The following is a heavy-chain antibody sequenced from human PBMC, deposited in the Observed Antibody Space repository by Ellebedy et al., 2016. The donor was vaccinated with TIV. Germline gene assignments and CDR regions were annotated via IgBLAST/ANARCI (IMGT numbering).Heavy chain of an antibody. Sequence: AASVKVSCKASGYTFTGYYMHWVRQAPGQGLEWMGWINPNSGGTNYAQKFQGRVTMTRDTSISTAYMELSRLRFDDTAVYYCARGRKIAAAGIGYWGQGTLVTVSS. V-gene: IGHV1-2*02. CDR1: GYTFTGYY. CDR2: INPNSGGT. J-gene: IGHJ4*02. CDR3: ARGRKIAAAGIGY. D-gene: IGHD6-13*01.